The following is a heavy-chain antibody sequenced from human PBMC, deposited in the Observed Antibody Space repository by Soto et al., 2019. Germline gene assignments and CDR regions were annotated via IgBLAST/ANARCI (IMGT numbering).Heavy chain of an antibody. CDR1: GFTFGSYG. V-gene: IGHV3-33*01. D-gene: IGHD4-17*01. Sequence: QVQLVESGGGVVQPGRSLRLSCAGSGFTFGSYGMHWVRQAPGKGLEWVAVIWYDGGKKYYGDSVKGRFTMSRDNSKNTVDLQMNSLRAEDMAVYYCARDRGYGENYGMDVWGQGTTVIVSS. CDR2: IWYDGGKK. CDR3: ARDRGYGENYGMDV. J-gene: IGHJ6*02.